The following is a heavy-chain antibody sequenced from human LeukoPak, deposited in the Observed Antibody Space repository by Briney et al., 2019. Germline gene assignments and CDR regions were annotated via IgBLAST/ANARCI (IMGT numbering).Heavy chain of an antibody. V-gene: IGHV3-21*01. CDR2: VSSSSSYI. Sequence: PGGSLRLSCAASGFTFSSYSMNWVRQAPGKGLEWVSSVSSSSSYIYYADSVKGRFTISRDNAKNSLYLQMNSLRAEDTAVYYCARDRRSSTSCYDYWGQGTLVTVSS. CDR1: GFTFSSYS. D-gene: IGHD2-2*01. J-gene: IGHJ4*02. CDR3: ARDRRSSTSCYDY.